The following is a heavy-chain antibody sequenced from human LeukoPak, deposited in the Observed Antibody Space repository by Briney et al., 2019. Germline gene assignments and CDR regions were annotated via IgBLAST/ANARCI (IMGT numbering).Heavy chain of an antibody. CDR2: IYYSGST. V-gene: IGHV4-59*08. J-gene: IGHJ4*02. D-gene: IGHD3-22*01. CDR1: GGSISSYY. CDR3: ARHFDYYDSTDY. Sequence: SETLSLTCTVSGGSISSYYWSWIRQPPGKGLEWIGYIYYSGSTNYNPSLKSRVTISVDTSKNQFSLKLSSVTAADTAVYYCARHFDYYDSTDYWGQGTLVTVSS.